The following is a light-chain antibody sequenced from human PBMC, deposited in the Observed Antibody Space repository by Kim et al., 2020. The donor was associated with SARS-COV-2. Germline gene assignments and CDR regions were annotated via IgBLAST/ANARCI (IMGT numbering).Light chain of an antibody. CDR1: RSNIGNNV. J-gene: IGLJ2*01. CDR3: AAWDDRLNAVV. Sequence: QPVLTQPPSVSEAPRQRVTISCSGSRSNIGNNVVNWYQQLPGRAPKLLIYYDDLLPSGVSDRFSAYKSGTSASLAISGLQSDDEADYYCAAWDDRLNAVVFGGGTQLTVL. CDR2: YDD. V-gene: IGLV1-36*01.